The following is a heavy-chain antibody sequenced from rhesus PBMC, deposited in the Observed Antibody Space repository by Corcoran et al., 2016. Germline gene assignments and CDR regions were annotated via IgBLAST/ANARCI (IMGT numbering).Heavy chain of an antibody. CDR1: GYTFTDYY. J-gene: IGHJ4*01. Sequence: QVQLVQSGAEVKKPGSSVKGSCKASGYTFTDYYMHWVRQAPRKGLEWMGWVNPYNGNTKYAQQFQGGVTMTRDTSTRTAYMELSSLRSEDTAVYYCARVCTGSGCYAWGDYWGQGVLVTVSS. D-gene: IGHD2-21*01. V-gene: IGHV1S2*01. CDR2: VNPYNGNT. CDR3: ARVCTGSGCYAWGDY.